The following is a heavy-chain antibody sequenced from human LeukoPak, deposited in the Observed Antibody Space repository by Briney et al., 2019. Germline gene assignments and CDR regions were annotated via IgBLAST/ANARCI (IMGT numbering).Heavy chain of an antibody. Sequence: PSETLSLTCTVSGGSMSSYYWSWIRQPPGKGLEWIGYIYSSRNTNSNPSLKSRVTISVDTSKSQFSLKMTSVTAADTAVYYCARQGSGGGAFDIWGRRT. CDR2: IYSSRNT. CDR1: GGSMSSYY. D-gene: IGHD2-15*01. CDR3: ARQGSGGGAFDI. V-gene: IGHV4-59*08. J-gene: IGHJ3*02.